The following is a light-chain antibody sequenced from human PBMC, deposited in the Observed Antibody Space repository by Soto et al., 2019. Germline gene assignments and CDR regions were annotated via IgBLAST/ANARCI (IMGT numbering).Light chain of an antibody. V-gene: IGLV2-14*01. CDR2: DVS. Sequence: QSVMTQPASGSGSAGQSITISCTGTSSDVGGYNYVSWYQQHPGKAPKLMIYDVSNRPSGVSNRFSGSKSGNTASLTISGLQAEDEADYYCSSYTSSSTLYVFGTGTKVTVL. J-gene: IGLJ1*01. CDR3: SSYTSSSTLYV. CDR1: SSDVGGYNY.